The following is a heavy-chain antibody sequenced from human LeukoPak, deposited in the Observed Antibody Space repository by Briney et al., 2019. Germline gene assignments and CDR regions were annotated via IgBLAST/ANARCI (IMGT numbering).Heavy chain of an antibody. J-gene: IGHJ4*02. CDR2: NNGDGSTT. Sequence: GGSLRLSCVASGFSLSGYWMYWVRQASGKGLMYISRNNGDGSTTNYADVVKGRFTMSRDNVKNTLYLQMNSLRVEDTAVYYCARGSSWGSDYWGQGTLVTVSS. CDR3: ARGSSWGSDY. V-gene: IGHV3-74*01. CDR1: GFSLSGYW. D-gene: IGHD3-16*01.